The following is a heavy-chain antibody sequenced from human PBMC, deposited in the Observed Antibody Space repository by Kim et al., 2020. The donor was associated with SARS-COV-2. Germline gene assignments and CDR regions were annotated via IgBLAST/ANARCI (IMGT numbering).Heavy chain of an antibody. CDR2: ISGSGGST. Sequence: GGSLRLSCAASGFTFSSYAMSWVRQAPGKGLEWVSAISGSGGSTYYADSVKGRFTISRDNSKNTLYLQMNSLRAEDTAVYYCAKRTGQQLVLAGFVYWGQGTLVTVSS. CDR3: AKRTGQQLVLAGFVY. D-gene: IGHD6-13*01. CDR1: GFTFSSYA. J-gene: IGHJ4*02. V-gene: IGHV3-23*01.